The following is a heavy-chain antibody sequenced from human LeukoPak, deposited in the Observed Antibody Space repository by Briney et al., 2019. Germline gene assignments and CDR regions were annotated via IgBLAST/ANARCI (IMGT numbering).Heavy chain of an antibody. CDR2: ISYDGSNK. Sequence: GGSLRLSCAASGFTFSSYAMHWVRQAPGKGLEWVAVISYDGSNKYYADSVKGRFTISRDNSKNTLYLQMNSLRAEDTAVYYCAREVRLFHDYWGQGTLVTVSS. CDR3: AREVRLFHDY. J-gene: IGHJ4*02. V-gene: IGHV3-30-3*01. D-gene: IGHD2-21*01. CDR1: GFTFSSYA.